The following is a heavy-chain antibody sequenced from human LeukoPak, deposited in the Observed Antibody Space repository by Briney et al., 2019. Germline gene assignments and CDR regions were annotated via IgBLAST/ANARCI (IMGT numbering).Heavy chain of an antibody. CDR1: GFTFSSYW. J-gene: IGHJ4*02. CDR3: ATPSAKYYFDY. CDR2: ISGSGGST. V-gene: IGHV3-23*01. Sequence: GGSLRLSCAASGFTFSSYWMHWVRQAPGKGLEWVSAISGSGGSTYYADSVKGRFTISRDNSKNTLYLQMNSLRAEDTAVYYCATPSAKYYFDYWGQGTLVTVSP.